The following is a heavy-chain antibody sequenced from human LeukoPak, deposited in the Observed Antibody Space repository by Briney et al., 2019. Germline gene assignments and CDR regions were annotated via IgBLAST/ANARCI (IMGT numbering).Heavy chain of an antibody. Sequence: GASVKVSCKASGCTFSSYAINWVRQAPGQGLEWMGVIIPIFGTANYAQKFQGRVTITADESTSTANMDLSSLRSEDTAVYYCARDRGGGYSGYDPRYYYYYLMEVWGKGTTVTIS. J-gene: IGHJ6*03. CDR2: IIPIFGTA. V-gene: IGHV1-69*13. CDR1: GCTFSSYA. D-gene: IGHD5-12*01. CDR3: ARDRGGGYSGYDPRYYYYYLMEV.